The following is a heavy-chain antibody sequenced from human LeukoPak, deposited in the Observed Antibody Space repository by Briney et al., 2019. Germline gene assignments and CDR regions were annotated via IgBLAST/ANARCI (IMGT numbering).Heavy chain of an antibody. CDR2: ISAYNGNT. D-gene: IGHD3-22*01. V-gene: IGHV1-18*01. CDR3: ARANYYYDSSGYSDY. CDR1: GYTFTSYG. J-gene: IGHJ4*02. Sequence: ASVKVSCKASGYTFTSYGISWVRQAPGQGLEWMGWISAYNGNTHYAQKLQGRLTMNTDTSTRTAYMELRSLRSDDTAVYYCARANYYYDSSGYSDYWGQGTLVTVSS.